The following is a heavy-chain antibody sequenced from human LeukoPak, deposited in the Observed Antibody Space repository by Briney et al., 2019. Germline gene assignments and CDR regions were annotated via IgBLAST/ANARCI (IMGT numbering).Heavy chain of an antibody. V-gene: IGHV4-61*02. D-gene: IGHD3-16*01. CDR2: IYTSGST. CDR3: ASSFGAHDAFDI. J-gene: IGHJ3*02. Sequence: SQTLSLTCTVSGGSISSGSYYWSWIRQPAGKGLEWLGRIYTSGSTNYNPSLKSRVTISVDTSKNQFSLKLSSVTAADTAVYYCASSFGAHDAFDIWGQGTMVTVSS. CDR1: GGSISSGSYY.